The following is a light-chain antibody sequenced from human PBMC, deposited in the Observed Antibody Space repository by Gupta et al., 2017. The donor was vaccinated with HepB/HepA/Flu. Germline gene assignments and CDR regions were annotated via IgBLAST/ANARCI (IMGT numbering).Light chain of an antibody. Sequence: QAVVTQEPSLTVSPGGTVTLTCGSSTGAVTSGHFPYWFQQKPGQAPRPLIYDISNKHSWTPARFSGSLLGGKAALTLSGALPEEEADYYCLLWYTNTRPLGFGGGTKLTVL. CDR2: DIS. J-gene: IGLJ2*01. V-gene: IGLV7-46*01. CDR3: LLWYTNTRPLG. CDR1: TGAVTSGHF.